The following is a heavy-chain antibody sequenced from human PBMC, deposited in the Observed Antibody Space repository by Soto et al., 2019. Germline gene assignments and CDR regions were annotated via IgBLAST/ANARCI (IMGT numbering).Heavy chain of an antibody. CDR2: IYYSGST. V-gene: IGHV4-59*01. Sequence: QVQLQESGPGLVKPSETLSLTCTVSGGSISSYYWSWIRQPPGKGLDWIGYIYYSGSTNYNPSLKGRVAIAVDTYKKHSSLKLSSVSAADTAVYYCARSSYYDYNWGSYNAFDSWGQGTMVTVSS. CDR1: GGSISSYY. J-gene: IGHJ3*02. CDR3: ARSSYYDYNWGSYNAFDS. D-gene: IGHD3-16*01.